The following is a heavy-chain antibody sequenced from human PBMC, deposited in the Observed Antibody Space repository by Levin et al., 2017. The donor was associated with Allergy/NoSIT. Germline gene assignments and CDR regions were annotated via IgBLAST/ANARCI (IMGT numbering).Heavy chain of an antibody. V-gene: IGHV3-48*03. D-gene: IGHD4-17*01. J-gene: IGHJ4*02. CDR1: GFTFSSYE. CDR2: ISSSGSTI. Sequence: GGSLRLSCAASGFTFSSYEMNWVRQAPGKGLEWVSYISSSGSTIYYADSVKGRFTISRDNAKNSLYLQMNSLRAEDTAVYYCATGGDYGDYAAYWGQGTLVTVSS. CDR3: ATGGDYGDYAAY.